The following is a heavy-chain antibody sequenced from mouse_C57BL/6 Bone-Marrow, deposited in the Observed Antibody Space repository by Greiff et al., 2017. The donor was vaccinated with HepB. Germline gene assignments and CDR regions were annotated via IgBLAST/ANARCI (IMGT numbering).Heavy chain of an antibody. CDR2: IYPGSGNT. CDR3: ARGVSYFGSSLFGY. CDR1: GYTFTDYY. V-gene: IGHV1-76*01. Sequence: QVQLQQSGAELVRPGASVKLSCKASGYTFTDYYINWVKQRPGQGLEWIARIYPGSGNTYYNEKFKGKATLTAEKSSSTAYMQLSSLTSEDSAVYFCARGVSYFGSSLFGYWGQGTTLTVSS. J-gene: IGHJ2*01. D-gene: IGHD1-1*01.